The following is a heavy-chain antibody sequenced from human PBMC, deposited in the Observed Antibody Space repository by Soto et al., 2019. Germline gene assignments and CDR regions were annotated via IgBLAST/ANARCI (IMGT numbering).Heavy chain of an antibody. CDR2: ISSRSYTI. V-gene: IGHV3-48*02. Sequence: EVQLVESGGGLVQPGGSPRLSCAASGFTFSTYSMNWVRQAPGKGLEWVSYISSRSYTIYYVDSVKGRFTISRDNAKNSLYLLMNGLREEDTAGYYWARGGGSSDNGMGVWCQGTTVTVSS. CDR1: GFTFSTYS. D-gene: IGHD6-6*01. J-gene: IGHJ6*02. CDR3: ARGGGSSDNGMGV.